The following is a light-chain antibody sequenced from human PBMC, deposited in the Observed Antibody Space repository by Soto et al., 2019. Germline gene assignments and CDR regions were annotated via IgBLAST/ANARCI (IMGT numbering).Light chain of an antibody. CDR2: GAS. CDR3: HQYNNWPSS. CDR1: QSVSVN. Sequence: EIVMTQSPATLSGSPGGRATLSCRTSQSVSVNLAWYQQKPGQAPRLLIYGASITATGIPARFSGSGSGTEFSLTISSLQSEDFAVYYCHQYNNWPSSFGPGTKVHIK. V-gene: IGKV3-15*01. J-gene: IGKJ3*01.